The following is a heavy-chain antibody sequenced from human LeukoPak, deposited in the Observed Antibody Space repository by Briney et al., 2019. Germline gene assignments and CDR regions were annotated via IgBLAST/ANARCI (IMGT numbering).Heavy chain of an antibody. CDR2: ISSSGSTI. D-gene: IGHD6-13*01. V-gene: IGHV3-48*03. Sequence: PGGSLRLPCAASGFTFSSYEMNWVRQAPGKGLEWVSYISSSGSTIYYADSVKGRFTISRDNSKNTLYLQMNSLRAEDTAVYYCAKGAGPVYSSSWFSPLIQYYYYYYMDVWGKGTTVTISS. J-gene: IGHJ6*03. CDR3: AKGAGPVYSSSWFSPLIQYYYYYYMDV. CDR1: GFTFSSYE.